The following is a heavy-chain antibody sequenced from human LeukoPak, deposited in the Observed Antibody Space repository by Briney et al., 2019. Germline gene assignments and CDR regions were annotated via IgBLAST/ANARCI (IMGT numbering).Heavy chain of an antibody. CDR3: ARDLTGPYDH. Sequence: GGSLRLSCAASGLSFSTYWMHWVRQAPGKGLVWVARINVEGNYIDYAESVKGRFTISRDSAKNTLYLQMNSLRAEDTGVYSCARDLTGPYDHWGQGTLVTVSS. V-gene: IGHV3-74*01. D-gene: IGHD3-22*01. CDR2: INVEGNYI. J-gene: IGHJ4*02. CDR1: GLSFSTYW.